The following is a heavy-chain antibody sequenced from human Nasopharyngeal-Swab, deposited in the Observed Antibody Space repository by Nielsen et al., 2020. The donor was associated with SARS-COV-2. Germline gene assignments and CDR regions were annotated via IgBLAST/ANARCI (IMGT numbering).Heavy chain of an antibody. CDR3: ARAVDYDYVWGSPVNWFDP. J-gene: IGHJ5*02. CDR2: INAGNGNT. D-gene: IGHD3-16*01. Sequence: SVKVSCKASGYTFTSYAMHWVRQAPGQRLEWMGWINAGNGNTKYSQKFQGRVTITRDTSASTAYMELSSLRSEDTAVYYCARAVDYDYVWGSPVNWFDPWGQGTLVTVSS. V-gene: IGHV1-3*01. CDR1: GYTFTSYA.